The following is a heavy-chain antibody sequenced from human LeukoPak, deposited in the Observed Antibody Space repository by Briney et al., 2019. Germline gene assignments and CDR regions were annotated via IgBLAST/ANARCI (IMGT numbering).Heavy chain of an antibody. V-gene: IGHV3-48*04. CDR2: ISSSGSTI. Sequence: GGSLRLSCAASGFTFSSNAMNWIRQAPGKGLEWVSYISSSGSTIYYADSVKGRFTISRDNAKNPLYLQMNSLRAEDTAVYYCASMGYYYDSSGYYRYWGQGTLVTVS. J-gene: IGHJ4*02. CDR3: ASMGYYYDSSGYYRY. D-gene: IGHD3-22*01. CDR1: GFTFSSNA.